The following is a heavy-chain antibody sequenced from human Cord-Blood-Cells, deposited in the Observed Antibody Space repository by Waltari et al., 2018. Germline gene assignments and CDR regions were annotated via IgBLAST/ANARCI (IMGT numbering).Heavy chain of an antibody. D-gene: IGHD6-13*01. CDR1: GYTFTSYA. CDR2: INAGNGNT. V-gene: IGHV1-3*01. Sequence: QVQLVQSGAEVKKPGASVKVSCKASGYTFTSYAMHWVRQAPGQRLEWMGWINAGNGNTKYSQKFQGRVTITRDTSASTAYMELSSLRAEDTAVYYCARGRYSRGDGYFDYWGQGTLVTVSS. J-gene: IGHJ4*02. CDR3: ARGRYSRGDGYFDY.